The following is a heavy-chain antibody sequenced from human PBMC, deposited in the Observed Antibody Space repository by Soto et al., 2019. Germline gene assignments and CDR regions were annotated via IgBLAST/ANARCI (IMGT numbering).Heavy chain of an antibody. J-gene: IGHJ6*03. D-gene: IGHD3-3*01. V-gene: IGHV4-4*02. Sequence: SETLSLTCAVSSGSISSSNWWSWVRRPPGKGLEWIGEIYHSGSTNYNPSLKSRVTISVDKSKNQFSLKLSSVTAADTAVYYCARVGIAIFGVVTHYYYYMDVWGKGTTVTVSS. CDR2: IYHSGST. CDR1: SGSISSSNW. CDR3: ARVGIAIFGVVTHYYYYMDV.